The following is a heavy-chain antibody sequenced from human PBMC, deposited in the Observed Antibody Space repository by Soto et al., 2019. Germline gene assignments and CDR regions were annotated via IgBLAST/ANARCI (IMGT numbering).Heavy chain of an antibody. Sequence: ASVKVSCKASGYSFTGYNLHWVRQAPGQGXEWMGWINPNSGGTNYAQKFQGRVTMTRDTSISLAYMELSRLRSDDTAVYYCARDGKGDYYLLTGYYNYYGMDVWGQGTTVTVSS. V-gene: IGHV1-2*02. J-gene: IGHJ6*02. CDR1: GYSFTGYN. D-gene: IGHD3-9*01. CDR2: INPNSGGT. CDR3: ARDGKGDYYLLTGYYNYYGMDV.